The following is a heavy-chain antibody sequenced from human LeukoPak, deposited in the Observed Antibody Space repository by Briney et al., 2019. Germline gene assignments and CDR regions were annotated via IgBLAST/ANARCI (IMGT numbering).Heavy chain of an antibody. CDR1: GFSISKYW. J-gene: IGHJ4*02. V-gene: IGHV3-74*03. D-gene: IGHD1-14*01. CDR3: VRENNGIDY. CDR2: LNGDGRT. Sequence: QPGGSLRLSCAVSGFSISKYWMDWVRQARGKGPVWVSHLNGDGRTTYADSVKGRFTISRDNAKNTLYLQMDSLRAEDTAVYYCVRENNGIDYWGQGTLVTVSS.